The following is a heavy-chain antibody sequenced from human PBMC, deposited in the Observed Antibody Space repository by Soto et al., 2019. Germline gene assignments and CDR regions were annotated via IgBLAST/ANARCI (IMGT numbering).Heavy chain of an antibody. J-gene: IGHJ4*02. D-gene: IGHD1-26*01. CDR2: INPNGGGR. Sequence: GASVNVSCKASGYTFTGFHIHWVRQAPGQGLEWMGWINPNGGGRNYAQKFQGWVTMTRDTSISTAYMELSRLKSDDTAVYYCARGSVGPTTDFDYWGQGALVTVSS. V-gene: IGHV1-2*04. CDR1: GYTFTGFH. CDR3: ARGSVGPTTDFDY.